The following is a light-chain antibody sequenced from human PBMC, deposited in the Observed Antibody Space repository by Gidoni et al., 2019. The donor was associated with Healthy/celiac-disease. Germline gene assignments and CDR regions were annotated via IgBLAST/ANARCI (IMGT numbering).Light chain of an antibody. V-gene: IGKV3-11*01. CDR3: QQRSNWLWT. CDR1: QSVSSY. Sequence: EIVFTHSPATLSLSPGERATLSCRASQSVSSYLAWYQQKPGQAPRLLIYDASNRATGIPARFRGSGSGTDFTLTISSLEPEDFAVYYCQQRSNWLWTFGQGTKVEIK. J-gene: IGKJ1*01. CDR2: DAS.